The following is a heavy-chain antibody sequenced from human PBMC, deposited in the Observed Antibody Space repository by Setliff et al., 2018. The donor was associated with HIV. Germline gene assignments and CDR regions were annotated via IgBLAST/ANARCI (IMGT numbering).Heavy chain of an antibody. Sequence: GGSLRLSCASSGFPFSKYWMHWVRQAPGKGLVWVSRINSDGSSTTYADSVKGRFTMSRDNAKNTLYLQMNSLRAEDTAVYYCARDGGYGRNWFDPWGQGTLVTVSS. J-gene: IGHJ5*02. V-gene: IGHV3-74*03. D-gene: IGHD3-16*01. CDR2: INSDGSST. CDR1: GFPFSKYW. CDR3: ARDGGYGRNWFDP.